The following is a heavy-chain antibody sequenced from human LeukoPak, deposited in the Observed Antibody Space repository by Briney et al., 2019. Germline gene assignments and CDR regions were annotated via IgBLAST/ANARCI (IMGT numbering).Heavy chain of an antibody. CDR3: AKDLGRVDTALAF. CDR1: GFTFSSYA. CDR2: ISSGGAST. V-gene: IGHV3-23*01. D-gene: IGHD5-18*01. J-gene: IGHJ4*02. Sequence: GGSLRLSCAASGFTFSSYAMTWVRQSPGRGLEWVSTISSGGASTYYADSVKGRFTISRDNSKNTLYLQMNSLRAEDTALYYCAKDLGRVDTALAFWGQGTLVTVSS.